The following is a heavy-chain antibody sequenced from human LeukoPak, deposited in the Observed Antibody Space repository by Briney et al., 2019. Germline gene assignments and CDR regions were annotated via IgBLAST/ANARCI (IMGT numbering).Heavy chain of an antibody. CDR2: ISGSGGST. V-gene: IGHV3-23*01. CDR3: AKMRIAARSWPFDY. Sequence: PGGSLRLSCAASGFTFISYAMSCVRQAPRKGVEWVSAISGSGGSTYYADSVKGRFTISRDNSKNTLYLQMNSLRAEDTAVSYCAKMRIAARSWPFDYWGQGTLVTVSS. D-gene: IGHD6-13*01. CDR1: GFTFISYA. J-gene: IGHJ4*02.